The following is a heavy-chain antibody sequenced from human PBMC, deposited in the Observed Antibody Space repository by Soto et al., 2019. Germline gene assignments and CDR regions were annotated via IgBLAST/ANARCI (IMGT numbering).Heavy chain of an antibody. D-gene: IGHD2-2*01. CDR3: ARERSVGYCITTTCPKPFYYYAMDV. Sequence: GASVKVSCKPSGCTFTNYAFSWVRQAPGQGLEWMGGIMPIFGTPDYAQNFQGRVTITADESTRTASMELSSLRSDDTAVYYCARERSVGYCITTTCPKPFYYYAMDVWGQGTTVTVSS. V-gene: IGHV1-69*13. J-gene: IGHJ6*02. CDR1: GCTFTNYA. CDR2: IMPIFGTP.